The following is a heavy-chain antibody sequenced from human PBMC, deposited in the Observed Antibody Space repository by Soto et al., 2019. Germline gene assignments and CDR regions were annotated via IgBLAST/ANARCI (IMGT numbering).Heavy chain of an antibody. CDR3: VRDFWGFDY. Sequence: EVQLVESGGGLVQPGGSLRLSCSASGFTISSYAMHWVRQAPGKGLEYVSVTYSKGGSTYYADSVKGSFTISTDNSKNTLNLQMSSLRAEDTAVYYCVRDFWGFDYWGQGTLVTVSS. CDR1: GFTISSYA. CDR2: TYSKGGST. V-gene: IGHV3-64D*08. J-gene: IGHJ4*02. D-gene: IGHD3-16*01.